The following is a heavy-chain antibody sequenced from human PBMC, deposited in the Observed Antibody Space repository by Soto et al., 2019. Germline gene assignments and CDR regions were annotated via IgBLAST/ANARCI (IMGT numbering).Heavy chain of an antibody. CDR3: ARGGTTGGLDV. J-gene: IGHJ1*01. D-gene: IGHD3-16*01. V-gene: IGHV3-30*19. CDR1: GFTFRSYV. CDR2: TSYDGSDR. Sequence: QVQLVESGGGVVQPGTSLRVSCVGSGFTFRSYVIHWVRQAPGKGLEWVALTSYDGSDRYYGDPVRGRFTISRDNSRNTVDLQMDSLRLEDTALYYCARGGTTGGLDVWGQGTLVSVSS.